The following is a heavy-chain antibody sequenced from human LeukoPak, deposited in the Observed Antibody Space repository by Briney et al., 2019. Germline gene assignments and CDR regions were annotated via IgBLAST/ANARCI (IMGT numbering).Heavy chain of an antibody. V-gene: IGHV1-18*01. CDR3: ARENIVATIGENFDY. J-gene: IGHJ4*02. CDR1: GYTFTSYG. CDR2: ISAYNGNT. Sequence: ASVKVSCKAPGYTFTSYGISWVRQAPGQGLEWMGWISAYNGNTNYAQKLQGRVTMTTDTSTSTAYMELRSLRSDDTAVYYCARENIVATIGENFDYWGQGTLVTVSS. D-gene: IGHD5-12*01.